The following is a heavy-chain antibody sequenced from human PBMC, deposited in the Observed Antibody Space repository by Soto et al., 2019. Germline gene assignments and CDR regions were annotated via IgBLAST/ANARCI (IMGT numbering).Heavy chain of an antibody. D-gene: IGHD4-4*01. V-gene: IGHV1-18*04. J-gene: IGHJ4*01. CDR1: GYTFTSYG. Sequence: DSLQVCCKASGYTFTSYGITWVRQAPGQGLEWMGWVSPYNGNTDYAQNLQGRVTMITDTSTSTAYMELRSLRSDDTAVYYCARSRDYNTIDDWGQGTLVTV. CDR3: ARSRDYNTIDD. CDR2: VSPYNGNT.